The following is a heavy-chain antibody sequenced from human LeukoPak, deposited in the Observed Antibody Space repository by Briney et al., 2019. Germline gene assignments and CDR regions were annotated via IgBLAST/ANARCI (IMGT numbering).Heavy chain of an antibody. D-gene: IGHD3-10*01. CDR3: AAAYGSGSSTRLDY. CDR1: GYTFTGYY. V-gene: IGHV1-2*02. CDR2: INPHSGGT. J-gene: IGHJ4*02. Sequence: LEASVRVSCKASGYTFTGYYIQWVRQAPGQGLEWMGWINPHSGGTNYAQKFQGRVTMTRDTSISTAYMELSRLRSDDTAVYYCAAAYGSGSSTRLDYWGQGTLVTVSS.